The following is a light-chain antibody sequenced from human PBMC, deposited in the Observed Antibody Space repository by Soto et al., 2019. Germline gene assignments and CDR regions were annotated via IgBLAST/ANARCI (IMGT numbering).Light chain of an antibody. Sequence: EVVLTQSPGTLSLSPGERATLSCRASQSVNNNYLAWYQHKPGQAPRLLIYVASSRATGIPDRFSGSGSGTDFTLTIIRLEPEDFAVYYCQQYGNTWLTFGQGTKVEIK. J-gene: IGKJ1*01. CDR2: VAS. V-gene: IGKV3-20*01. CDR3: QQYGNTWLT. CDR1: QSVNNNY.